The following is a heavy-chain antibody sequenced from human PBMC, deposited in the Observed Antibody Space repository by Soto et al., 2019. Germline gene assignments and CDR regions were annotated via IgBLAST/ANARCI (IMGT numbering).Heavy chain of an antibody. V-gene: IGHV4-4*02. J-gene: IGHJ6*02. CDR1: GGSISSSNW. D-gene: IGHD5-18*01. Sequence: SETLSLTCAVCGGSISSSNWWSWVRQPPGKGLEWIGEIYHSGSTNYNPSLKSRVTISVDKSKNQFSLKLSSVTAADTAVYYCAGGYSYGYDYYYYGMDVWGQGTTVTVSS. CDR3: AGGYSYGYDYYYYGMDV. CDR2: IYHSGST.